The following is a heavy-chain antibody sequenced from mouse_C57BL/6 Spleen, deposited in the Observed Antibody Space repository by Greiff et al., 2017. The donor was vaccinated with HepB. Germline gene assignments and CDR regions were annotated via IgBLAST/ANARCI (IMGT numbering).Heavy chain of an antibody. CDR3: ARVGYGYFDV. CDR1: GYSITSGYY. D-gene: IGHD3-1*01. Sequence: EVKLVESGPGLVKPSQSLSLTCSVTGYSITSGYYWNWIRQFPGNKLEWMGYISYDGSNNYNPSLKNRISITRDTSKNQFFLKLNSVTTEDTATYYCARVGYGYFDVWGTGTTVTVSS. V-gene: IGHV3-6*01. J-gene: IGHJ1*03. CDR2: ISYDGSN.